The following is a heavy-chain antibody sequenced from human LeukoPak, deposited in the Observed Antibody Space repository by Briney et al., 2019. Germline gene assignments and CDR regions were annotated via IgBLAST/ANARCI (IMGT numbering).Heavy chain of an antibody. CDR1: GFTFSGSA. D-gene: IGHD3-16*02. CDR2: IRSKANSYAT. V-gene: IGHV3-73*01. Sequence: GGSLRLSCAAPGFTFSGSAMHWVRQASGKGLEWVGRIRSKANSYATAYAASVKGRFTISRDDSKNTAYLQMNSLKTEDTAVYYCPSLTFGGVIVTGLADYWGQGTLVTVSS. J-gene: IGHJ4*02. CDR3: PSLTFGGVIVTGLADY.